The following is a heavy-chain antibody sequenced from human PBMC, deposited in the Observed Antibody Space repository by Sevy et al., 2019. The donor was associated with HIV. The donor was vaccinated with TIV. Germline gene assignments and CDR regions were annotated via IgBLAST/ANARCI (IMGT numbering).Heavy chain of an antibody. D-gene: IGHD3-10*01. CDR2: ISTYNDDT. CDR3: ARDLPPLDYYGSGSYYTSDY. Sequence: ASVKVSCKASGYTFTSHGISWVRQAPGQGREWVGWISTYNDDTKYAQKVQGRVTMTTDTSTTTVFMELRSLRSDDTAIYYCARDLPPLDYYGSGSYYTSDYWGQGTLVTVSS. CDR1: GYTFTSHG. J-gene: IGHJ4*02. V-gene: IGHV1-18*01.